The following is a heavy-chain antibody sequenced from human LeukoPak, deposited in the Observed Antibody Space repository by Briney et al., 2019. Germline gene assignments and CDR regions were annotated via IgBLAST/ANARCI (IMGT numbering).Heavy chain of an antibody. CDR3: AREEYQLLSLDY. J-gene: IGHJ4*02. V-gene: IGHV3-66*01. CDR2: IYSGGST. CDR1: GFTVSSKY. D-gene: IGHD2-2*01. Sequence: GGSLRLSCAASGFTVSSKYMSWVRQAPGKGLEWVSVIYSGGSTYYADSVKGRFTISRDNSKNTVYLQMNSLRAEDTAVYYCAREEYQLLSLDYWGQGTLVTVSS.